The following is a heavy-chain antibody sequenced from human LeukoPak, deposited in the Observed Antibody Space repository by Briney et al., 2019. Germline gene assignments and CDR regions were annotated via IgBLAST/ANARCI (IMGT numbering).Heavy chain of an antibody. CDR3: ATVRGGSGTYYNDY. D-gene: IGHD3-10*01. J-gene: IGHJ4*02. CDR2: IWYDESNK. V-gene: IGHV3-33*01. CDR1: GFTFRNYG. Sequence: PGGSLRLSCAASGFTFRNYGMEWVRQAPGKGLEWVAVIWYDESNKYYADSVKGRFTISRDNSKNTLYLQMNSLRAEDTSVYYCATVRGGSGTYYNDYWGQGTLVTVSS.